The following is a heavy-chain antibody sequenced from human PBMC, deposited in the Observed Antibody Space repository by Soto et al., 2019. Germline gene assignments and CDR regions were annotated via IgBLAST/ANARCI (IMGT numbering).Heavy chain of an antibody. CDR2: IYHSGRT. CDR1: GGSISFYN. CDR3: AKGDSTTHGDSFDI. Sequence: QVQLQESGPGLVKPSETLFLTCSVSGGSISFYNWNWIRQSPGKGLEWIGYIYHSGRTNYNPSLKSRVTISVDTSKNQFSLQLSSVTAADTAVYYCAKGDSTTHGDSFDIWGQGTMVTVSP. V-gene: IGHV4-59*01. D-gene: IGHD6-13*01. J-gene: IGHJ3*02.